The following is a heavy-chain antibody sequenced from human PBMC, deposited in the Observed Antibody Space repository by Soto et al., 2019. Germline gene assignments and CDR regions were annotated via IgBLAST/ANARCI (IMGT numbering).Heavy chain of an antibody. CDR1: GLSFSIFA. D-gene: IGHD5-18*01. V-gene: IGHV3-48*03. CDR2: ISDDGASI. J-gene: IGHJ4*02. CDR3: ARENSVQAWLHHFDH. Sequence: GGSLRLSWVTSGLSFSIFAMNWVRQAPGRGLEWVSYISDDGASIYYGDSLKGRFTISRDNAKNSLSLQMNNLRAEDTAVYYCARENSVQAWLHHFDHWGLGTLVTVSS.